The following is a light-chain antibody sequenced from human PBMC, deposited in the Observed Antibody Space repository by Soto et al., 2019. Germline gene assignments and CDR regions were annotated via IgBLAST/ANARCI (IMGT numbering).Light chain of an antibody. Sequence: EIVVTQSPGTLSLSPGERATLSCRASQSVSSSYLAWYQQKPGQAPRLLIYGASSRATGIPDRFSGSGSGTDFTLTISRLEPEDFAVYYCQQYGSSPYTFGQGTKVDIK. J-gene: IGKJ2*01. CDR3: QQYGSSPYT. CDR1: QSVSSSY. CDR2: GAS. V-gene: IGKV3-20*01.